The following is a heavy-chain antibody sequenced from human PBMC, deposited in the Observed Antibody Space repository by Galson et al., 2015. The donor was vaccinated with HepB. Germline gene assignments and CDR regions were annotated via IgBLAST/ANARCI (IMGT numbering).Heavy chain of an antibody. J-gene: IGHJ4*02. D-gene: IGHD6-13*01. CDR1: GYTLTELS. CDR3: ATDQGSGSWQEVSFDY. CDR2: FDPEDGET. Sequence: SVKASCKVSGYTLTELSMHWVRQAPGKGLEWMGGFDPEDGETIYAQKFQGRVTMTEDTSTDTAYMELSSLRSEDTAVYYCATDQGSGSWQEVSFDYWGQGTLVTVSS. V-gene: IGHV1-24*01.